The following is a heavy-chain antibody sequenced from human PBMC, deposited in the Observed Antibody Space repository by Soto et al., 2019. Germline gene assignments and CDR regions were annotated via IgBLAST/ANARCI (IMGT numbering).Heavy chain of an antibody. CDR1: GGTFSSYA. CDR3: ARDLRPNPSWDAFDV. CDR2: IIPIFGTA. Sequence: ASVKVSCKASGGTFSSYAISWVRQAPGQGLEWMGGIIPIFGTANYAQKFQGRVTITADESTSTAYMELSSLRSEDTAVYYCARDLRPNPSWDAFDVWGQGTMVTVSS. D-gene: IGHD6-6*01. V-gene: IGHV1-69*13. J-gene: IGHJ3*01.